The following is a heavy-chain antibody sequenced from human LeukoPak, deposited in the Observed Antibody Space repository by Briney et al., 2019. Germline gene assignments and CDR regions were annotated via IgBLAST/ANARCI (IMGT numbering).Heavy chain of an antibody. V-gene: IGHV4-39*07. J-gene: IGHJ1*01. CDR3: ARDWLTQIQD. CDR2: IFHSGST. CDR1: GGSVSSSGSY. Sequence: SETLSLTCTVSGGSVSSSGSYWGWIRQPPGKGLEWIGSIFHSGSTYYNPSLKSRVTISVERPKNQFSLKVSSVTAADTAVYYCARDWLTQIQDWGQGTLVTVSS. D-gene: IGHD3-10*01.